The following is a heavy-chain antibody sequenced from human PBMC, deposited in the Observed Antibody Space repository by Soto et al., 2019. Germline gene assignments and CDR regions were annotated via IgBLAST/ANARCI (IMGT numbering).Heavy chain of an antibody. CDR1: GYSFSSYW. Sequence: EVQLVQSGAEVKEPGESLRISCEGSGYSFSSYWISWVRQLPGKGLEWMGRIDPSDSYTSYSPSFQGHVTISADKSISTAYLQWSSLKASDAAMYYCAMGVGYWSWVDLWGQGTLVNV. CDR2: IDPSDSYT. J-gene: IGHJ5*02. D-gene: IGHD3-22*01. CDR3: AMGVGYWSWVDL. V-gene: IGHV5-10-1*03.